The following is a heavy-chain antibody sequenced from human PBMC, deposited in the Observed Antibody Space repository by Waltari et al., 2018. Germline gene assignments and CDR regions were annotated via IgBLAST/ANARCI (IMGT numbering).Heavy chain of an antibody. CDR1: GGSFSGYY. J-gene: IGHJ4*02. V-gene: IGHV4-34*01. Sequence: QVQLQQWGAGLLKPSETLSLTCAVYGGSFSGYYWSWIRKPPGKGLEWIGEINHSGSTNYNPSLKSRVTISVDTSKNQFSLKLSSVTAADTAVYYCARGGLVGATKRFDYWGQGTLVTVSS. CDR2: INHSGST. D-gene: IGHD1-26*01. CDR3: ARGGLVGATKRFDY.